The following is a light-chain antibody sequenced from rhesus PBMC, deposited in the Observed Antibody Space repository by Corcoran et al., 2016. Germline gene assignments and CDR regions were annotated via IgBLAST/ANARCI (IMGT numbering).Light chain of an antibody. V-gene: IGLV2-32*01. Sequence: QAALTQPRSVSGSPGQSVTISCTGTSSDIGGYNYVSWYQQHPGTAPKLMIYGVSRRPSGVSDRFSDSKSGNTASLTISGLQAEDEADYYCCSYAGNYTYIFGVGTRLTVL. J-gene: IGLJ1*01. CDR3: CSYAGNYTYI. CDR1: SSDIGGYNY. CDR2: GVS.